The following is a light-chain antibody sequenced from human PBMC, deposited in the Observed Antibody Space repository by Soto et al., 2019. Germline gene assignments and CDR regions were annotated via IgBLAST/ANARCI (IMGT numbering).Light chain of an antibody. CDR1: QTIRGL. CDR2: DTS. J-gene: IGKJ5*01. Sequence: EIVLTQSPATLSLSPGERATLSCRPSQTIRGLLNWYQQRPGQAPRRLIYDTSNRDTDIPARFSGSGSGTDFILNISSLDPEDFGVYFCQQRHNWPITFGQGTRLDIK. V-gene: IGKV3-11*01. CDR3: QQRHNWPIT.